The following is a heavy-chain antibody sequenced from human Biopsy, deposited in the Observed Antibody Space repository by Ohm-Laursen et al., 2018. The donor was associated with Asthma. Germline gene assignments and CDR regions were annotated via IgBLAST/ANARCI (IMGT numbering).Heavy chain of an antibody. D-gene: IGHD3-9*01. CDR2: LFYSGAT. J-gene: IGHJ6*02. V-gene: IGHV4-30-2*01. CDR1: GASINSGGYS. CDR3: ARMNTLIQAANYFSYAMDV. Sequence: SQTLSLTCAVSGASINSGGYSRNWSRQPPGEGLGLIAYLFYSGATYYNPSLKSRVTISVDRSQRQFSLKVNSVTAADTAVYYCARMNTLIQAANYFSYAMDVWGQGTTVTVSS.